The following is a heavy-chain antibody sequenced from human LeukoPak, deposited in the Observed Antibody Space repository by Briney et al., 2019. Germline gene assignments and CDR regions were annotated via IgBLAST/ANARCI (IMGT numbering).Heavy chain of an antibody. CDR3: AREQQITMVRGVIIEANWFDP. CDR1: GYTFTSYG. D-gene: IGHD3-10*01. J-gene: IGHJ5*02. CDR2: ISAYNGNT. V-gene: IGHV1-18*01. Sequence: ASVNVSCKSSGYTFTSYGISWVRQAPGQGLEWVGWISAYNGNTNTAQKLQGRVTMNTDTSTSTGYMELRSMRSDDTAVHYCAREQQITMVRGVIIEANWFDPWGQGTLVTVSS.